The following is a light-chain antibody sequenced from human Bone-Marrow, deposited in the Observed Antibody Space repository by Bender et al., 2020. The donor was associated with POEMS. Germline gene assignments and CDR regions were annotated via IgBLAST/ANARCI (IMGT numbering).Light chain of an antibody. CDR1: SIGWNP. Sequence: QSVLTQPPSASGTPGQRGTTSCSGGSIGWNPINWYQQLPGTAPRLVIYAGAWRPSGVPNRFSASKSGAPASLSIIGLQSEDADDYYCSTWDDRLNAWLYGGGTKLTVL. CDR3: STWDDRLNAWL. CDR2: AGA. J-gene: IGLJ3*02. V-gene: IGLV1-44*01.